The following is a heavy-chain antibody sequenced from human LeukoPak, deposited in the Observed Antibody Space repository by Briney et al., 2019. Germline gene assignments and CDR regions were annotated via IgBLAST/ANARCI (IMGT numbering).Heavy chain of an antibody. Sequence: GGSLRLSCAASGFTFSKYWMYWVRQVPGKWLVWLSRISGDGRNTNYADSVRGRFTVSRDNAKNTLYLQMNNLRPEDTATYYCVTYNWEYEADYWGQGTLVTVSS. J-gene: IGHJ4*02. CDR3: VTYNWEYEADY. V-gene: IGHV3-74*01. D-gene: IGHD1-20*01. CDR1: GFTFSKYW. CDR2: ISGDGRNT.